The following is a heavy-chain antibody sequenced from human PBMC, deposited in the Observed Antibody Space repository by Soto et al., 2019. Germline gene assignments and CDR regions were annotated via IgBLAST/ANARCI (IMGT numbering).Heavy chain of an antibody. CDR1: GGSISSYY. CDR3: ASDRGQRRGYRIWFKYLFLFGPEV. Sequence: SETLSLTCTVSGGSISSYYWSWIRQPPGKGLEWIGYISYSGSTNYNPSLKSRVTISVDTSKNQFSLKPTSVTAADTAVYYCASDRGQRRGYRIWFKYLFLFGPEVWGQGTTVPLS. D-gene: IGHD3-10*01. CDR2: ISYSGST. V-gene: IGHV4-59*12. J-gene: IGHJ6*02.